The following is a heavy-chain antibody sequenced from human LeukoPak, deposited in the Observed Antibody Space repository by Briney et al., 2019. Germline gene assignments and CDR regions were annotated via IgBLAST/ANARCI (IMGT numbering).Heavy chain of an antibody. Sequence: NTSETLSLTCAVYGGSFSGYYWSWIRQPPGKGLEWIGEINHSGSTNYNPSLKSRVTISVDTSKNQFSLKLSSVTAADTAVYYCARGVYGGNAGALSHGMDVWGQGTTVTVSS. D-gene: IGHD2-15*01. CDR3: ARGVYGGNAGALSHGMDV. CDR2: INHSGST. CDR1: GGSFSGYY. V-gene: IGHV4-34*01. J-gene: IGHJ6*02.